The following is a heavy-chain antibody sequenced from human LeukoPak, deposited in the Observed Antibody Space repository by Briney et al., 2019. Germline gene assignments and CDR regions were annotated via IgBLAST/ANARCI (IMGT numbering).Heavy chain of an antibody. Sequence: SETLSLTCTVSGGSTSTSSYYWGWIRQPPGKGLEWIGSIYYSGSTYYNPSLKSRVTISVDTSKNQFSLKLRTATAADTAVYYCARIEAVTRGYNHAYYFDYWGQGTLVTVSS. V-gene: IGHV4-39*01. J-gene: IGHJ4*02. CDR1: GGSTSTSSYY. D-gene: IGHD5-18*01. CDR3: ARIEAVTRGYNHAYYFDY. CDR2: IYYSGST.